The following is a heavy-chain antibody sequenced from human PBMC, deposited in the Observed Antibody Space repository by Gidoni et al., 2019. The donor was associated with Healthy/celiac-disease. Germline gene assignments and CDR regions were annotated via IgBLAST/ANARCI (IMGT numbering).Heavy chain of an antibody. Sequence: QLQLQESGPGLVKPSETLSLTCTVPGGSISSSSYYWGWIRQPPGKGLEWIGSIYYSGSTYYNPSLKSRVTISVDTSKNQFSLKLSSVTAADTAVYYCARHPGGDHFDYWGQGTLVTVSS. CDR2: IYYSGST. CDR3: ARHPGGDHFDY. D-gene: IGHD6-25*01. CDR1: GGSISSSSYY. J-gene: IGHJ4*02. V-gene: IGHV4-39*01.